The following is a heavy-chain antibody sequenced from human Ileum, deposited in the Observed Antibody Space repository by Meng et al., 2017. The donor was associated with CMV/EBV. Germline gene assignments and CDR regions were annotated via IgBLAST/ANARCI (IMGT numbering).Heavy chain of an antibody. CDR2: IYYSGST. Sequence: QAHLQESGPGLVNPAQTLSLTCTVSGDSLSTGDYYWSWIRQPPGKGPEWIGYIYYSGSTLYNPSLKSPVTISLDKSKNQFSLRLRSVTAADTAVYFCAREGGGWYFDSWGQGTLVTVSS. D-gene: IGHD6-19*01. CDR3: AREGGGWYFDS. J-gene: IGHJ4*02. CDR1: GDSLSTGDYY. V-gene: IGHV4-30-4*01.